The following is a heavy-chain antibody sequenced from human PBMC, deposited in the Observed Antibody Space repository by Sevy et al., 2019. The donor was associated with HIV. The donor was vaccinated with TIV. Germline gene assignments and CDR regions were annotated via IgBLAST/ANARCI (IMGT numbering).Heavy chain of an antibody. CDR3: ASDQFSYFDY. V-gene: IGHV3-74*01. J-gene: IGHJ4*02. D-gene: IGHD3-3*01. Sequence: GGSLRLSCATSGFTFTTYWMHWVRQSPGKGLVWVSRINSDGSITDYADSVKGRFTMSRDNAKNTLYLQMNSLRAEDTAVYYCASDQFSYFDYWGQGTLVTVSS. CDR2: INSDGSIT. CDR1: GFTFTTYW.